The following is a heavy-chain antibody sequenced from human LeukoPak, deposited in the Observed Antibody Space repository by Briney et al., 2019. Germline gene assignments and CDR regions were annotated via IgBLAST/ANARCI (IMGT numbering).Heavy chain of an antibody. J-gene: IGHJ6*02. CDR1: GGSISSGDYH. Sequence: SETLSLTCTVSGGSISSGDYHWCWIRQPPGKGLEWIGYYYYSGSTYYNPSLKSRVTISVDTSKTQFSLKLSSVTAADTAVYYWARDTVSTVCYYYGMDVWGQGTTVTVSS. V-gene: IGHV4-30-4*01. CDR3: ARDTVSTVCYYYGMDV. D-gene: IGHD4-17*01. CDR2: YYYSGST.